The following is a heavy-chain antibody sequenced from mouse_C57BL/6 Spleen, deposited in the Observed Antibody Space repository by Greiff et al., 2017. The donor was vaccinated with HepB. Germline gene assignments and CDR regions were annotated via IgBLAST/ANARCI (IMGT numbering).Heavy chain of an antibody. CDR1: GFNIKDDY. J-gene: IGHJ2*01. CDR2: IDPENGDT. Sequence: EVKLMESGAELVRPGASVKLSCTASGFNIKDDYMHWVKQRPEQGLEWIGWIDPENGDTEYASKFQGKATITADTSSNTAYLQLSSLTSEDTAVYYCTTRYKDYWGQGTTLTVSS. CDR3: TTRYKDY. D-gene: IGHD1-3*01. V-gene: IGHV14-4*01.